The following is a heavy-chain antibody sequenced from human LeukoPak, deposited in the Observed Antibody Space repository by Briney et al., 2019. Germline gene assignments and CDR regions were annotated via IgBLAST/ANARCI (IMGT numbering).Heavy chain of an antibody. D-gene: IGHD2-15*01. V-gene: IGHV5-51*01. CDR1: GYSFTSYW. J-gene: IGHJ5*02. CDR2: IYPGDSDT. Sequence: GESLKISCKGSGYSFTSYWIGWVRQMPGKGLEWMGFIYPGDSDTRYSPSFQGQVTISADKSISTAYLQWSSLKASDTAMYYCARHESSGGSPQWFDPWGQGTLVTVSS. CDR3: ARHESSGGSPQWFDP.